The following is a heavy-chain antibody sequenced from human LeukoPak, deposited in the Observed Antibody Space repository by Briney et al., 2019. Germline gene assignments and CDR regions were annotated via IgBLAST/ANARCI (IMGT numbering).Heavy chain of an antibody. CDR1: GFTFSSYA. J-gene: IGHJ4*02. Sequence: GGSLRLSCAASGFTFSSYAMSWVRQAPGKGLECVLAISGSGGSTYYADSVKGRFTISRDNSKNTVYLQVNSLRAKDTAVYYCAKEGGAAAVAGLFDYWGQGTLVTVSS. V-gene: IGHV3-23*01. D-gene: IGHD6-19*01. CDR2: ISGSGGST. CDR3: AKEGGAAAVAGLFDY.